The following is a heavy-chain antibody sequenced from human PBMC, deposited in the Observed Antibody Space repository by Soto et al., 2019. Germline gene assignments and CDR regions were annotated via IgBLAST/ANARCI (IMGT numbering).Heavy chain of an antibody. Sequence: GGSLRLSCVASGFTFSSYSVNWVHQAPGKGLEWVSYISSGSKTIYYADSVKGRFTVSRDNAKNSQFLQMNSLRDDDTAVYYCAREDILGARSFDYWGRGTLVTVYS. J-gene: IGHJ4*02. D-gene: IGHD1-26*01. V-gene: IGHV3-48*02. CDR3: AREDILGARSFDY. CDR1: GFTFSSYS. CDR2: ISSGSKTI.